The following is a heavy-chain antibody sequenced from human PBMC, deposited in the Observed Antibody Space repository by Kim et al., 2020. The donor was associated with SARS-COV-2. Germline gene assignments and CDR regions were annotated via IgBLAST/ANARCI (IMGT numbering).Heavy chain of an antibody. V-gene: IGHV6-1*01. CDR1: GDSVSSNSAA. CDR2: TYYRSKWYN. CDR3: ARESVTMVRGVIKPFDS. Sequence: SQTLSLTCAISGDSVSSNSAAWNWIRQSPSRGLEWLGRTYYRSKWYNDYAVSVKSRITINPDTSKNQFSLQLNSVTPEDTAVYYCARESVTMVRGVIKPFDSWGQGTLVTVSS. D-gene: IGHD3-10*01. J-gene: IGHJ4*02.